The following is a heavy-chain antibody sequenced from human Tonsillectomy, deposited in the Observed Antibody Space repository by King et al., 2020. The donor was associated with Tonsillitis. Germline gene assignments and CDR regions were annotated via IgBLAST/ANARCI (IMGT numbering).Heavy chain of an antibody. Sequence: VQLVESGGGLVQPGGSLRLSCAASGFTFSSYAMSWVRQAPGKGLEWVSAISGSGGSTYYADYVKGRFTISRDNYKNTLYLQMNSLRAEDTAVYSCAKDPPDSGYFDYWGQGTLVTVSS. J-gene: IGHJ4*02. V-gene: IGHV3-23*04. CDR1: GFTFSSYA. CDR3: AKDPPDSGYFDY. CDR2: ISGSGGST. D-gene: IGHD6-25*01.